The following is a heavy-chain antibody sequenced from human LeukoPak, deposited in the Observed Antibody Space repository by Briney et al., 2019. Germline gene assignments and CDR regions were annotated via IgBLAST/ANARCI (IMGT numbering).Heavy chain of an antibody. D-gene: IGHD6-6*01. V-gene: IGHV4-39*01. Sequence: SETLSLTCTVSGGSISSSSYYWGWIRQPPGKGLEWIGSIYYSGSTYYNPSLKSRVTISVDTSKNQFSLKLSSVTAADTAVYYCARRARPEYYFDYWGQVTLVTVSS. CDR1: GGSISSSSYY. J-gene: IGHJ4*02. CDR2: IYYSGST. CDR3: ARRARPEYYFDY.